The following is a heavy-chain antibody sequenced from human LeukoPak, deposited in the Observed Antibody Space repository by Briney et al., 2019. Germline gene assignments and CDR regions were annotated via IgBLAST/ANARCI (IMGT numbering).Heavy chain of an antibody. CDR2: IDYRGST. D-gene: IGHD3-9*01. CDR3: ARGKLGYNILTGYSEKINWFDP. CDR1: GGSIGSGSYY. V-gene: IGHV4-39*01. Sequence: PSETLSLTCTVSGGSIGSGSYYWDWIRQPPGKGLEWIGNIDYRGSTNYNPSLKSRVTISVDTAKNQFSLKLSSVTAADTAVYYCARGKLGYNILTGYSEKINWFDPWGQGTLVTVSS. J-gene: IGHJ5*02.